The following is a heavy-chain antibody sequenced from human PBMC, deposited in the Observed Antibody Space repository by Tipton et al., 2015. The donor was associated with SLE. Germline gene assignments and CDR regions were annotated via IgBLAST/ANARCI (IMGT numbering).Heavy chain of an antibody. J-gene: IGHJ2*01. D-gene: IGHD5-12*01. CDR1: GYTFTGYY. V-gene: IGHV1-2*06. Sequence: QLVQSGAEVKKPGASVKVSCKASGYTFTGYYMHWVRQAPGQGLEWMGRINPNSGGTNYAQKFQGRVAMTRDTSISTAYMELSRLRSDDTAVYYCARWSGYDGDWYFDLWGRGPLVTVSS. CDR3: ARWSGYDGDWYFDL. CDR2: INPNSGGT.